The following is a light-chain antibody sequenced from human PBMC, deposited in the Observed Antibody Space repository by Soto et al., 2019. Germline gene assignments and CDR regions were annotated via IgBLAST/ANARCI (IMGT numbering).Light chain of an antibody. CDR3: SSYSSSSPLV. V-gene: IGLV2-14*01. J-gene: IGLJ1*01. Sequence: QSALTQPASVSGSPGQSITISCTGTSSDVGGYNYVSWYQQHPGKAPKLMIYEVSNRPCGVSNPCSGSKSGNTASLTISGVQDEAEADYYCSSYSSSSPLVFGTGTKVTVL. CDR2: EVS. CDR1: SSDVGGYNY.